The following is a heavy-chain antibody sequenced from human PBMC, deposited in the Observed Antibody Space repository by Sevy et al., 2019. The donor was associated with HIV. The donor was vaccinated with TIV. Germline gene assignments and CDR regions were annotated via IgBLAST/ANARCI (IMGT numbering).Heavy chain of an antibody. CDR2: IKQDGSEK. CDR3: ARDLSGYSSSWYRGYFDY. Sequence: GGSLRLSCAASGFTFSSYWMSWVRQAPGKGLEWVANIKQDGSEKYYVDSVKGRFTISRDNAKNSLYPQMNSLRAEDTAVYYCARDLSGYSSSWYRGYFDYWGQRTLVTVSS. J-gene: IGHJ4*02. CDR1: GFTFSSYW. V-gene: IGHV3-7*01. D-gene: IGHD6-13*01.